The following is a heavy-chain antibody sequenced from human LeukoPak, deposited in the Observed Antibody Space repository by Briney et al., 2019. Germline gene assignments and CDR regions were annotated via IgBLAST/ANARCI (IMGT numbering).Heavy chain of an antibody. J-gene: IGHJ4*02. D-gene: IGHD6-19*01. CDR3: ARDSSGSFDY. CDR2: INGDGSST. Sequence: GGSLRLSCAASGFTLSSYWMLWVRQAPGKGLVWVSRINGDGSSTSYADSVKGRFTISRDNAKNTLYLQMNSLRAEDTAVYYCARDSSGSFDYWGQGTLVTVSS. CDR1: GFTLSSYW. V-gene: IGHV3-74*01.